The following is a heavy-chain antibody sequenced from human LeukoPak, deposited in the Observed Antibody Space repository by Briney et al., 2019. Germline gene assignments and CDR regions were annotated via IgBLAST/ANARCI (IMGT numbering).Heavy chain of an antibody. CDR1: GYTFTSYA. V-gene: IGHV1-3*01. CDR2: INAGNGNT. Sequence: ASVKVSCKASGYTFTSYAMHWVRQAPGQRLEWMGWINAGNGNTKYSQKFQGRVTITRDTSASTAYMEPSSLRSEDTAVYYCARSAVRYFDWLSQNWFDPWGQGTLVTVSS. D-gene: IGHD3-9*01. J-gene: IGHJ5*02. CDR3: ARSAVRYFDWLSQNWFDP.